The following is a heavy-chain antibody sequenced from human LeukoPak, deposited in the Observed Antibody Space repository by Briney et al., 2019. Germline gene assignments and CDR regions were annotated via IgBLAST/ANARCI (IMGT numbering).Heavy chain of an antibody. V-gene: IGHV3-21*01. D-gene: IGHD3-10*01. Sequence: NPGGSLRLSCAASGFTFSSYSMNWVRQAPGKGLEWVSSISSSSSYIYYADSVKGRFTISRDNAKNSLYLQMNSLRAEDTAVYYCARGGYYYGSGSYPLDYWGQGTLVTVSS. CDR3: ARGGYYYGSGSYPLDY. CDR1: GFTFSSYS. J-gene: IGHJ4*02. CDR2: ISSSSSYI.